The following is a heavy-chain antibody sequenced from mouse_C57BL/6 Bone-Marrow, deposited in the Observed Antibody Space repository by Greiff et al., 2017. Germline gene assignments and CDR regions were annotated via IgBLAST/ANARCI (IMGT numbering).Heavy chain of an antibody. CDR3: SLVIMRYYYAMDY. J-gene: IGHJ4*01. CDR1: GYTFTDYY. Sequence: EVQLQQSGPELVKPGASVKISCKASGYTFTDYYMNWVKQSHGKSLEWIGDINPNNGGTSYNQKFKGKATLTVDKSSSTAYMELRSLTSEGSAVXFFSLVIMRYYYAMDYWGQGTSVTVSS. CDR2: INPNNGGT. V-gene: IGHV1-26*01.